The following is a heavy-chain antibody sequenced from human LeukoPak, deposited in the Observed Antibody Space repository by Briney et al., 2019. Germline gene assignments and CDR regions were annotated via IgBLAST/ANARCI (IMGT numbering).Heavy chain of an antibody. CDR1: GFTFSTYA. CDR3: SKARDDYGDPVGWFDP. J-gene: IGHJ5*02. CDR2: ILGSGSAT. D-gene: IGHD4-17*01. Sequence: PGGSLRLSCAASGFTFSTYAMSWFRQAPGKGLEWVSSILGSGSATYAISVKGRFTISRHNSQNTRDLQMPTQRAEDTAIYDCSKARDDYGDPVGWFDPWGQGTLVTVSS. V-gene: IGHV3-23*01.